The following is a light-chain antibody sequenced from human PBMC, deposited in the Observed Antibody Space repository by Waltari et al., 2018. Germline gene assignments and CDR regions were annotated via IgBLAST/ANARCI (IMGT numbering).Light chain of an antibody. V-gene: IGLV2-23*01. J-gene: IGLJ1*01. CDR2: GAT. CDR1: SNDLGNYDL. Sequence: QSALTQPASVSGSPGQSITLSCTGTSNDLGNYDLCSWYQQRPGEAPKLLMYGATKRPSGVSNRFSGSKSGKTASLTISGLQTEDEADYYCFSFVAANSFVFGPGTKVSVL. CDR3: FSFVAANSFV.